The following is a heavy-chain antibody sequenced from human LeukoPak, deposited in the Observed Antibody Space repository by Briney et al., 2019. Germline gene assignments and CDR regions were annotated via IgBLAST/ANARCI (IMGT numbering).Heavy chain of an antibody. J-gene: IGHJ4*02. D-gene: IGHD6-19*01. V-gene: IGHV3-13*01. CDR1: GFTLIDYD. CDR2: VGIRGDT. Sequence: GGSLRLSCAASGFTLIDYDMHWVRQVIGKGLEWVSAVGIRGDTHYSGSVKGRFTISRENAESSLYLQMNSLRAEDTAVYYCARGGIQVSGIDEFDYWGQGTLVTVSS. CDR3: ARGGIQVSGIDEFDY.